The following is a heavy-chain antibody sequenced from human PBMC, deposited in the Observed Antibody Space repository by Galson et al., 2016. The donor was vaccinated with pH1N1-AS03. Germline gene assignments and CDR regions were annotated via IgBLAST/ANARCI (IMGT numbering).Heavy chain of an antibody. CDR2: ININDGVT. D-gene: IGHD3-10*01. CDR3: GRGLKSMLRGVIDNYYGMDV. Sequence: SVKVSCKASGYIFSDYYMHWVRQAPGQGLEWMAWININDGVTNYAQKFHGRVTMSRDTSISTAYMELSRLGSDDTAVYYCGRGLKSMLRGVIDNYYGMDVRGRGTTVTVSS. J-gene: IGHJ6*02. V-gene: IGHV1-2*02. CDR1: GYIFSDYY.